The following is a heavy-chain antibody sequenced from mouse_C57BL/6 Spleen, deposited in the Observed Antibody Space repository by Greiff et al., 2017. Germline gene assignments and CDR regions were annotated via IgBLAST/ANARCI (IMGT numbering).Heavy chain of an antibody. J-gene: IGHJ3*01. Sequence: QVQLQQPGTELVKPGASVKLSCKASGYTFTSYWMHWVKQRPGQGLEWIGNINPSTGGTNYNEKFKSKATLTVDKSSRTAYMQLRSLTSEGSAVYYCARSGELRLWFAYWGQGTLVTVSA. CDR2: INPSTGGT. CDR3: ARSGELRLWFAY. D-gene: IGHD3-2*02. CDR1: GYTFTSYW. V-gene: IGHV1-53*01.